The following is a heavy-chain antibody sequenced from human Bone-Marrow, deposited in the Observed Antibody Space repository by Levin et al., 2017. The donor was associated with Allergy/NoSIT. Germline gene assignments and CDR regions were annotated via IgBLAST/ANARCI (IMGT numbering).Heavy chain of an antibody. CDR3: TTYSSSWYYFDY. D-gene: IGHD6-13*01. J-gene: IGHJ4*02. CDR1: GITFSNAW. V-gene: IGHV3-15*01. Sequence: GESLKISCAASGITFSNAWMSWARQAPGKGLEWVGRIKNKADGATTEYAAPVKGRFTISRDDSKNTLYLQMNSLKTEDTAVYFCTTYSSSWYYFDYWGQGTLVTVSS. CDR2: IKNKADGATT.